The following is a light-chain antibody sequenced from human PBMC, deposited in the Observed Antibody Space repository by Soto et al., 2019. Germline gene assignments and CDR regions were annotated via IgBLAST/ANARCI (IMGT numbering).Light chain of an antibody. Sequence: EIVSTQSPGTLALSPGERATLSCRVSQSVNSRLAWYQHKPGQAPRLLISGVSNRASGIPARFSAWGSGTDFTLTISRVDPADFAFYYCQQYFTSPITFGQGTRLEI. CDR3: QQYFTSPIT. V-gene: IGKV3-20*01. CDR1: QSVNSR. CDR2: GVS. J-gene: IGKJ5*01.